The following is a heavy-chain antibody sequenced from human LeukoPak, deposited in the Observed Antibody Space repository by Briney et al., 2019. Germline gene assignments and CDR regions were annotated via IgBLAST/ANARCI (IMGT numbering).Heavy chain of an antibody. CDR1: GYXFIDYY. CDR2: VNPHSGGT. Sequence: ASVKVSCKPSGYXFIDYYIHWVRQAPGQGLEWMGWVNPHSGGTKFAQKFQGRVTMTRDTSINTAYMEVSSLRSDDTAVYYCARDIGDYYGSGSYWLLWGQGTLVTVAS. V-gene: IGHV1-2*02. J-gene: IGHJ4*02. CDR3: ARDIGDYYGSGSYWLL. D-gene: IGHD3-10*01.